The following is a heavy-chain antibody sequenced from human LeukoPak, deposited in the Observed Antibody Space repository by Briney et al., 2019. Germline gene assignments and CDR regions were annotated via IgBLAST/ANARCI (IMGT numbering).Heavy chain of an antibody. J-gene: IGHJ4*02. CDR1: GYTFSSHD. CDR3: AKEPYSGSQLLDY. V-gene: IGHV3-23*01. D-gene: IGHD1-26*01. Sequence: GGSLRLSCAASGYTFSSHDMSWVRQAPGKGLEWVSAITTSGGSTYYADSVKGRFTISRDNYKNTLYLQMNSLTAEDTALYYCAKEPYSGSQLLDYWGQGTLVTVSS. CDR2: ITTSGGST.